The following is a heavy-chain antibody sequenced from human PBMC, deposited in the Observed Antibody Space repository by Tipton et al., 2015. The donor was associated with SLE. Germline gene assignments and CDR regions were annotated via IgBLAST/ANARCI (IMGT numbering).Heavy chain of an antibody. Sequence: TLSLTCTVSDDSINSNLYYWGWVRQPPGKGLEWIGSIYHSGSTYYNPSLKSRVTISVDTSKNQFSLRLSSVTAADTAVYYCARDPYYYDSSGSPHSYWGQGTLVTVSS. CDR3: ARDPYYYDSSGSPHSY. CDR1: DDSINSNLYY. D-gene: IGHD3-22*01. V-gene: IGHV4-39*07. J-gene: IGHJ4*02. CDR2: IYHSGST.